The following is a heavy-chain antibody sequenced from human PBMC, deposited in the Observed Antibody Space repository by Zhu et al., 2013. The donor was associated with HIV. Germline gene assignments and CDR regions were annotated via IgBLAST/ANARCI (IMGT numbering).Heavy chain of an antibody. Sequence: QVQLVQSGAEVKKPGSSVKISCQSSGGDFSNYAVSWVRQAPGQGLEWVGWIIPIFGIIRYSQKFQGRVTLTADDSTGTANLEVMSLRPEDTALYYCARYYYHSSGYLDNWGQGTLVTVSS. D-gene: IGHD3-22*01. V-gene: IGHV1-69*12. CDR1: GGDFSNYA. J-gene: IGHJ4*02. CDR2: IIPIFGII. CDR3: ARYYYHSSGYLDN.